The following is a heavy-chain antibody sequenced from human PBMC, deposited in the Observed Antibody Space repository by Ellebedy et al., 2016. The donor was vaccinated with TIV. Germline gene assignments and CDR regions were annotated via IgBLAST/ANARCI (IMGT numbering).Heavy chain of an antibody. D-gene: IGHD3-10*01. CDR3: ARDPPASGSGTYG. CDR2: IYSGGDT. J-gene: IGHJ4*02. CDR1: GFTFSSYA. Sequence: GGSLRLXCAASGFTFSSYAMSWVRQAPGKGLEFVSLIYSGGDTSYADSVKGRFTISRDNSKNTVYLQMNSLRDDDTAVYYCARDPPASGSGTYGWGQGTLVTVSS. V-gene: IGHV3-23*03.